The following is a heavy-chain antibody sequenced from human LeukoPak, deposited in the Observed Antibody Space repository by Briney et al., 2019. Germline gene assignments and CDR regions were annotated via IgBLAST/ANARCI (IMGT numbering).Heavy chain of an antibody. CDR2: IYDDGSKE. CDR1: GFTFSNYG. V-gene: IGHV3-33*01. D-gene: IGHD3-3*01. Sequence: GGSLRLSCAASGFTFSNYGMHWVRQAPGKGLEWVAVIYDDGSKEHFADFVKGRFTISRDDSKKTVVLQMNSLRGEDTAVYYCARDFMSGYFDSWGQGTLVTVSS. CDR3: ARDFMSGYFDS. J-gene: IGHJ4*02.